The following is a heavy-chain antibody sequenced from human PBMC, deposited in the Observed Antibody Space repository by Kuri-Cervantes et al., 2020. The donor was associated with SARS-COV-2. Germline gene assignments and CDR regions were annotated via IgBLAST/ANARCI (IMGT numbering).Heavy chain of an antibody. D-gene: IGHD6-13*01. J-gene: IGHJ6*03. Sequence: GESLKISCAASGFTFSSYWMSWVRQAPGKGLEWVANIKQNGSEKYYVDSVKGRFTISRDNAKNSLHLQMNSLRAEDTAVYYCARGRRIAAAGRSLKYYYYMDVWGKGTTVTVSS. CDR1: GFTFSSYW. CDR3: ARGRRIAAAGRSLKYYYYMDV. CDR2: IKQNGSEK. V-gene: IGHV3-7*01.